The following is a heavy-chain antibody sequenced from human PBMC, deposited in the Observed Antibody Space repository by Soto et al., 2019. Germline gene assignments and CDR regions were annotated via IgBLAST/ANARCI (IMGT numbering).Heavy chain of an antibody. J-gene: IGHJ4*02. CDR1: GGSISSGGYS. V-gene: IGHV4-30-2*01. CDR3: ARRPDY. Sequence: SETLSLTCAVSGGSISSGGYSWSWIRQPPGKGLEWIGYIYHSGSIYYNPSLKSRVTISVDRSKNQFSLKLSSVTAADTAVYYCARRPDYWGQGTLVTVSS. CDR2: IYHSGSI.